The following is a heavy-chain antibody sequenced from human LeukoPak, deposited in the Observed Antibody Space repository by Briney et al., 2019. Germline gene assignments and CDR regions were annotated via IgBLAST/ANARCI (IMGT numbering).Heavy chain of an antibody. D-gene: IGHD4-23*01. CDR1: GFTFSTYS. CDR3: ARVTTVESFDY. V-gene: IGHV3-21*06. J-gene: IGHJ4*02. Sequence: GGSLRLSCAASGFTFSTYSMNWVRQAPGKGLEWVSSIISDSSYIYYADSVKGRFTISRDNAKNSLYLQMNSLRAEDTAVYYCARVTTVESFDYWGQGTLVTVSS. CDR2: IISDSSYI.